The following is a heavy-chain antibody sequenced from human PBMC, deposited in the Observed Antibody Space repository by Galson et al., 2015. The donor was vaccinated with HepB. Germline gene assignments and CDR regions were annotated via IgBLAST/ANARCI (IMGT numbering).Heavy chain of an antibody. CDR2: IIPIFGTA. J-gene: IGHJ2*01. CDR3: ARDHRVLSGPPPTTVYKYWYFDL. V-gene: IGHV1-69*13. Sequence: SVKVSCKASGGTFSSYAISWVRQAPGQGLEWMGGIIPIFGTANYAQKFQGRVTITADESTSTAYMELSSLRSEDTAVYYCARDHRVLSGPPPTTVYKYWYFDLWGRGTLVTVSS. D-gene: IGHD1-1*01. CDR1: GGTFSSYA.